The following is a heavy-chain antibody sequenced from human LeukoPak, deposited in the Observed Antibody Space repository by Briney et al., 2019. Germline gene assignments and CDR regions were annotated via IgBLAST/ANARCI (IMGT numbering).Heavy chain of an antibody. V-gene: IGHV4-39*07. D-gene: IGHD3-10*01. CDR3: ARAYYYGSGSCRFDP. CDR2: IYYSGST. CDR1: GGSISSSSYY. J-gene: IGHJ5*02. Sequence: PSKTLSLTCTVSGGSISSSSYYWGWIRQPPGKGLEWIGSIYYSGSTYYNPSLKSRVTISVDRSKNQFSLKLSSVTAADTAVYYCARAYYYGSGSCRFDPWGQGTLVTVSS.